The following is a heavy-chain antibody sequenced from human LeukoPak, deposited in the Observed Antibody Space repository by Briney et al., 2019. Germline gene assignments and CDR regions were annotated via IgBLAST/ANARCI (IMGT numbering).Heavy chain of an antibody. CDR1: GFTFSSYG. J-gene: IGHJ4*02. D-gene: IGHD6-19*01. CDR3: AKGFSGWYFDY. Sequence: PGRSLRLSCAASGFTFSSYGMHWVRQAPGKGLEWVAVISYDGSNKYYADSVKGRFTISRDNSKNTLYLQMNSLRAEDTAVYYCAKGFSGWYFDYWGQGTLVTVSS. CDR2: ISYDGSNK. V-gene: IGHV3-30*18.